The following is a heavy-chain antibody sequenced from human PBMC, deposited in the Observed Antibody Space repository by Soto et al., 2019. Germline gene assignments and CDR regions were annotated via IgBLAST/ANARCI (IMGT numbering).Heavy chain of an antibody. J-gene: IGHJ6*02. Sequence: GGSLRLSCAASGLAFSAYGMHWVRQAPGKGLEWVAVTSFDGSNKYYADSVKGRFTISRDNSKNTLYLQMNSLRAEDTALYYCAKDQFPARGYYYGMDVWGQGTTVTVSS. CDR1: GLAFSAYG. CDR3: AKDQFPARGYYYGMDV. CDR2: TSFDGSNK. V-gene: IGHV3-30*18.